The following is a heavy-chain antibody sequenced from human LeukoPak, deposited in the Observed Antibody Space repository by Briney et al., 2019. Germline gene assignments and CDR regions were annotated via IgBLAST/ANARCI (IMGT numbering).Heavy chain of an antibody. CDR1: VYTFTSYY. D-gene: IGHD4-17*01. Sequence: ASVKVACQASVYTFTSYYMHWVRQTPGQGLEWMGQVSTSGATTYAQKFRGRVIMTRDTSTSTLNMELSDLTSEDTAVYHCAKDSGAYGPDYWGQGTLLTVSS. CDR2: VSTSGAT. J-gene: IGHJ4*02. V-gene: IGHV1-46*01. CDR3: AKDSGAYGPDY.